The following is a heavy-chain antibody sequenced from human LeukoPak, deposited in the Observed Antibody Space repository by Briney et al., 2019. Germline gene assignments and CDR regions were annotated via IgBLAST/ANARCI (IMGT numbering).Heavy chain of an antibody. CDR3: ARGRDSRGYSHFDY. CDR1: GFTFSTFW. CDR2: IHSDGSTT. Sequence: PGGSLRLSCATSGFTFSTFWMHWVRQVPGKGLVWVSRIHSDGSTTNYADLAKGRFTISRDNAKNTLYLQMNSLRAEDTAVYYCARGRDSRGYSHFDYWGQGTLVTVSS. D-gene: IGHD3-22*01. V-gene: IGHV3-74*01. J-gene: IGHJ4*02.